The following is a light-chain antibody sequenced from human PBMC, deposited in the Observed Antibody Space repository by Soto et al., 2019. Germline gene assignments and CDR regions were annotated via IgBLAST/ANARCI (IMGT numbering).Light chain of an antibody. CDR3: PLSACPLNT. J-gene: IGKJ5*01. CDR2: DAS. CDR1: QSVSSY. V-gene: IGKV3-11*01. Sequence: SLVALSLNTGERATLSCRASQSVSSYLAWYQQKPGQAPRLLIYDASNRATGIPARFSGSGSGTDFTPTISILQAEDGVRYCCPLSACPLNTFGQG.